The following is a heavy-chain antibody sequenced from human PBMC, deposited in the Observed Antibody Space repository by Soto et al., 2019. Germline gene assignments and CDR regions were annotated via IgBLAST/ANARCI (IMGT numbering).Heavy chain of an antibody. Sequence: PGESLKISCDGSGYSFTIYCIGLVLQMPGKGLEWMWLIYPGDSDTRYSPSFQCQVTISADKSISTAYLQWSSLKASDTAMYYCARGEWALPLGHAFDICGQGTMVTVSS. J-gene: IGHJ3*02. V-gene: IGHV5-51*01. CDR2: IYPGDSDT. CDR1: GYSFTIYC. CDR3: ARGEWALPLGHAFDI. D-gene: IGHD1-26*01.